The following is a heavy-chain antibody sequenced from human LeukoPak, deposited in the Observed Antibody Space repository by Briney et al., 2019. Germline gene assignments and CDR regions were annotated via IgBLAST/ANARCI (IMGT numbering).Heavy chain of an antibody. Sequence: SETLSLTCTVSGGSISSSSYYWGWIRQPPGKGLEWIGSIYYSGSTYYNPSLKSRVTISVDTSKNQFSLKLSSVTAADTAVYYCARQLVGDSQYFQHWGQGTLVTVSS. CDR2: IYYSGST. CDR1: GGSISSSSYY. D-gene: IGHD3-16*01. J-gene: IGHJ1*01. V-gene: IGHV4-39*01. CDR3: ARQLVGDSQYFQH.